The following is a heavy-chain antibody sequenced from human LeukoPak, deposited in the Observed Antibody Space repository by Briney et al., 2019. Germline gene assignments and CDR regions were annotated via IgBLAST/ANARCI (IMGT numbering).Heavy chain of an antibody. Sequence: GGSLRLSCAASGFTFSSYGMHWVRQAPGKGLEWVAVISYDGSDKHYGDSVKGRFTISRDNSKNTLYLQMNSLRAEDTAVYYCAKDGFYCSSTNCYLDYWGQGTLVTVSS. V-gene: IGHV3-30*18. D-gene: IGHD2-2*01. CDR2: ISYDGSDK. CDR3: AKDGFYCSSTNCYLDY. CDR1: GFTFSSYG. J-gene: IGHJ4*02.